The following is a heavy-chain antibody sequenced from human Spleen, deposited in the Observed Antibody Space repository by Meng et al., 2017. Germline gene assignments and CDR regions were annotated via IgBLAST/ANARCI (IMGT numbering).Heavy chain of an antibody. CDR3: ARDRGYSFGLVNYFDY. CDR2: IKQDGGEK. D-gene: IGHD5-18*01. CDR1: GFTFSNYW. J-gene: IGHJ4*02. Sequence: GESLKISCAASGFTFSNYWMNWVRQAPGKGLEWVANIKQDGGEKYYVDSVKGRFTISRDNAKNSLYLQMNSLRAEDTAVYYCARDRGYSFGLVNYFDYWGQGSLVTVSS. V-gene: IGHV3-7*01.